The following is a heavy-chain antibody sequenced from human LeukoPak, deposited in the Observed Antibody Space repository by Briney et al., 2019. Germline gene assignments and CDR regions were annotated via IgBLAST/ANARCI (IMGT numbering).Heavy chain of an antibody. D-gene: IGHD3-16*02. CDR2: IYYSGST. CDR1: GGSISSYY. V-gene: IGHV4-59*01. J-gene: IGHJ3*02. CDR3: ARGLGYYDYVWGSYLDDAFDI. Sequence: SETLSLTCTVSGGSISSYYWSWIRQPPGKGLEWIGYIYYSGSTNYNPSLKRRVTISVDTSKNQFSLKLSSVTAADTTVNYCARGLGYYDYVWGSYLDDAFDIWGQGTMVTVSS.